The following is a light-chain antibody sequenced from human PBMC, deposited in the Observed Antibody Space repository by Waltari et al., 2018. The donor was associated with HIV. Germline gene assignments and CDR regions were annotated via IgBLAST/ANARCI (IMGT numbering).Light chain of an antibody. J-gene: IGKJ4*01. CDR1: QAISTF. CDR2: AAS. CDR3: QQLNRYPPA. Sequence: DIQLTQSPPFLSASVGDRVTITCRASQAISTFLAWYQQKPGEAPKLLMFAASTLQSGVPSRFSGRGSATEFTLTISSLQPEDFATYYCQQLNRYPPAFGGGTKVEIK. V-gene: IGKV1-9*01.